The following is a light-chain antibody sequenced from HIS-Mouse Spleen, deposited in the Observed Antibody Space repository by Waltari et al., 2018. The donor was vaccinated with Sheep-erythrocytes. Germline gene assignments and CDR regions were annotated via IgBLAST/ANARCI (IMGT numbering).Light chain of an antibody. CDR2: EGS. V-gene: IGLV2-23*01. J-gene: IGLJ2*01. CDR3: CSYAGSSTYVV. CDR1: SSDVGSYNL. Sequence: QSALTQPASVSGSPAQSITISCTGTSSDVGSYNLVSWYQQHPGKAPKLMIYEGSTRPSGVSNRFSGSKSGNTASLTISGLQAEDEADYYCCSYAGSSTYVVFGGGTKLTVL.